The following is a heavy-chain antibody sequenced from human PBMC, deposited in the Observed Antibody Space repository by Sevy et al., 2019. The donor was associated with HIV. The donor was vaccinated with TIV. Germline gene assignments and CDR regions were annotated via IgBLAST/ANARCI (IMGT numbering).Heavy chain of an antibody. CDR2: ISDYNGYT. CDR1: GYTFSSYG. Sequence: ASVKVSCKASGYTFSSYGISWVRQAPGQGLEWMGWISDYNGYTNYAHKFQGRVTMSTGTSTRTAYMELRSLRSDETAVYFCAREGYYYRSGTYRPPNYYGMDVWGQGTAVTVSS. V-gene: IGHV1-18*01. J-gene: IGHJ6*02. CDR3: AREGYYYRSGTYRPPNYYGMDV. D-gene: IGHD3-10*01.